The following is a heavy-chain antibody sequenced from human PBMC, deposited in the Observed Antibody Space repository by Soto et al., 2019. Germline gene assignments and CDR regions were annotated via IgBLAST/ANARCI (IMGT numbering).Heavy chain of an antibody. J-gene: IGHJ4*02. CDR3: ARGGSGYTWFNEF. Sequence: QAQLVQSGAEVKKPGSSVKVSCKASGGLFSSYPISWVRQVPGQGLEWMGGIIPVFQTVYYTQRFQGRVTITADESTNTAYMELSSLRSEDTAIYYCARGGSGYTWFNEFWGQGTLVTVSS. CDR1: GGLFSSYP. CDR2: IIPVFQTV. V-gene: IGHV1-69*01. D-gene: IGHD3-22*01.